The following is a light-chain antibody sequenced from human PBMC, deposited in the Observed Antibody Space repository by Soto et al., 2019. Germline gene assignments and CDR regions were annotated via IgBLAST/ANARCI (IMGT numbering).Light chain of an antibody. Sequence: QSVLAQPAPVSGSPGQSITISCTGTSSDVGGYDYVSWHQHHPGKAPKLTIYEVSNRPSGVSNRFSGSKSGNTASLTISGLQAEDEAEYYCSSYTSSSTDVFGTGTKVTVL. CDR2: EVS. V-gene: IGLV2-14*01. J-gene: IGLJ1*01. CDR3: SSYTSSSTDV. CDR1: SSDVGGYDY.